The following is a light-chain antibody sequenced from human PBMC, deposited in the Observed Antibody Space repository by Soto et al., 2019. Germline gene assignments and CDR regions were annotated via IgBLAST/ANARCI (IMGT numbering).Light chain of an antibody. CDR1: RGHSSYT. Sequence: QPVLTQSPSASASLGASVKLTYTLSRGHSSYTIAWHQLQPEKGPRYLMTLNSDGSHSKGDGIPDRFSGSSSGAERYLSISSLQSEDEADYYCQTWGTGIEVFGGGTKLTVL. CDR3: QTWGTGIEV. CDR2: LNSDGSH. J-gene: IGLJ2*01. V-gene: IGLV4-69*01.